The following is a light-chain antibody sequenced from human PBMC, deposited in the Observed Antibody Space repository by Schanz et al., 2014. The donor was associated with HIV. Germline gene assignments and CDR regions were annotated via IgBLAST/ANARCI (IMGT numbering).Light chain of an antibody. Sequence: QSALTQPASVSGSPGQSITISCTGTSSDVGGYNYVSWYQQHPGKAPKLLIYEGSKRPSGVSNRFSGSKSGNTASLTISGLQAEDEADYYCSSYTSSSTLGFGGGTKLTVL. CDR1: SSDVGGYNY. J-gene: IGLJ3*02. CDR3: SSYTSSSTLG. V-gene: IGLV2-14*01. CDR2: EGS.